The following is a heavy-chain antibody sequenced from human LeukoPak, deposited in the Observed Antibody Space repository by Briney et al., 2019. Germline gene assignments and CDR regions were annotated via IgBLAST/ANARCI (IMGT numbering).Heavy chain of an antibody. CDR3: ASYLVVVPD. CDR2: ISSSSSTI. D-gene: IGHD2-2*01. J-gene: IGHJ4*02. Sequence: GGSLRLSCAASGFTFSSYSMNWVRQAPGKGLEWVSYISSSSSTIYYADSVKGRFTISRANAKNSLYLQMNSLRAEDTAVYYCASYLVVVPDWGQGTPVTVSS. V-gene: IGHV3-48*01. CDR1: GFTFSSYS.